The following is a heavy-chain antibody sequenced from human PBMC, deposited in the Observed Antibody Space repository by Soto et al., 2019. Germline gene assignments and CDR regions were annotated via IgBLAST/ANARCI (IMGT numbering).Heavy chain of an antibody. V-gene: IGHV1-69*12. CDR2: IIPIFGTA. CDR3: ARDEGGGDYVWYFDL. Sequence: QVQLVQSGAEVKKPGSSVKVSCKASGGTFSSYAISWVRQAPGQGLEWMGGIIPIFGTANYAQKFQGRVTIXVDXSXITAYMELSSLRSEDTAVYYCARDEGGGDYVWYFDLWGRGTLVTVSS. CDR1: GGTFSSYA. J-gene: IGHJ2*01. D-gene: IGHD4-17*01.